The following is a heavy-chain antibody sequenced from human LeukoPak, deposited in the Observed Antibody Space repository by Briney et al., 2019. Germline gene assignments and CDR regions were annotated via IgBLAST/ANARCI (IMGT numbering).Heavy chain of an antibody. D-gene: IGHD6-13*01. V-gene: IGHV3-11*01. CDR3: ARDRRSSSWPTSNPVFNY. CDR1: GFTFSDYY. J-gene: IGHJ4*02. CDR2: ISSSGSTI. Sequence: PGGSLRLSRAASGFTFSDYYMSWIRQAPGKGLEWVSYISSSGSTIYYADSVKGRFTISRDSAKNSLYLQMNSLRAEDTAVYYCARDRRSSSWPTSNPVFNYWGQGTLVTVSS.